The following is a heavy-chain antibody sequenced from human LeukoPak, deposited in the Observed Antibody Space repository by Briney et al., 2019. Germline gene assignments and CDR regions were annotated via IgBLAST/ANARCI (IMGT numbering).Heavy chain of an antibody. D-gene: IGHD1-20*01. V-gene: IGHV3-64*01. CDR2: ISSNGGST. J-gene: IGHJ3*02. CDR3: ARGLFPYVNWNDYAFDI. CDR1: GFTFSSYA. Sequence: GGSLRLSCAASGFTFSSYAMHWVRQAPGKGLEYVSAISSNGGSTYYANSVKGRFTISRDNSKNTLYLQMGSLRAEDMAVYYCARGLFPYVNWNDYAFDIWGQGTMVTVSS.